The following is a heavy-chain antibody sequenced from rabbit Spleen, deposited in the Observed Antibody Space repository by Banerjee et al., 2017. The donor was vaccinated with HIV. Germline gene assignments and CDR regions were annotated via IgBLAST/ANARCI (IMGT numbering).Heavy chain of an antibody. CDR2: IAAGSGGTT. D-gene: IGHD7-1*01. CDR1: GFSFISGYY. CDR3: ARFYAGYGDFGYAEM. Sequence: QSLEESGGGRVQPEGSLTLTCKDSGFSFISGYYVCWVRQAPGKGLEWSACIAAGSGGTTSYAIWAKGRFTISKTSSTTVTLQMTSLTAADTATYFCARFYAGYGDFGYAEMWGPGSLVTVS. J-gene: IGHJ4*01. V-gene: IGHV1S40*01.